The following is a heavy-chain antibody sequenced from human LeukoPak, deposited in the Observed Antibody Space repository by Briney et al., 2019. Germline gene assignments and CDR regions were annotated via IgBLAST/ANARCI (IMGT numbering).Heavy chain of an antibody. CDR2: VWPDGGEQ. V-gene: IGHV3-7*01. Sequence: GGSLRLSCAGSAFSFSSYSMSWVRQGPGKGLEWVATVWPDGGEQRYVDSVRGRFTISRDNAKSLLYLQMHSLSVEDTAVYFCARLFGGVTTFDYWGQGALVTVS. CDR3: ARLFGGVTTFDY. J-gene: IGHJ4*02. D-gene: IGHD4-17*01. CDR1: AFSFSSYS.